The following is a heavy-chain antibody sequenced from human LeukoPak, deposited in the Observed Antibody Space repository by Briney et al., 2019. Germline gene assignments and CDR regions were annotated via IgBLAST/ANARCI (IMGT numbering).Heavy chain of an antibody. J-gene: IGHJ6*03. CDR2: INHSGST. D-gene: IGHD2-2*01. V-gene: IGHV4-34*01. CDR3: ARAKTSCSSTSCPYYYYYYYMDV. CDR1: GGSFSGYY. Sequence: SETLSLTCAVYGGSFSGYYWSWIRQPPGKGLEWIGEINHSGSTNYNPSLKSRVTISVDTSKNQFSLKLSSVTAADTAVYYCARAKTSCSSTSCPYYYYYYYMDVWGKGTTVTVSS.